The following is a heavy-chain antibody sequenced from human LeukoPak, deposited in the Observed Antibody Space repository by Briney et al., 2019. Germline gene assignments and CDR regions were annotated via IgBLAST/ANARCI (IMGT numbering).Heavy chain of an antibody. CDR3: ASHKYPVQAFDI. V-gene: IGHV4-34*01. CDR1: GGSISSYY. J-gene: IGHJ3*02. Sequence: SETLSLTCTVSGGSISSYYWSWIRQPPGKGLEWLGEINHGGDTNYNSSLQSRVSLSVDTSKNMFSLMLSSVTAADTAVYYCASHKYPVQAFDIWGQGTMVTVSS. D-gene: IGHD2/OR15-2a*01. CDR2: INHGGDT.